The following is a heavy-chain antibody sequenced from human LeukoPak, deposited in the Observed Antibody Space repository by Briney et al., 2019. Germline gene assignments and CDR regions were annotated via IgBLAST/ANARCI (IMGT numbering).Heavy chain of an antibody. V-gene: IGHV3-74*01. CDR2: LNADGSTA. Sequence: PGGSLRLSCAASAVTFSLYWMHWVRQGPGKGLMWVSRLNADGSTADYADSVKGRFTMSRDNAKGKVFLEMRGLTVEDTAIYFCVRERIYYSDLAYKERENFDPWGRGTLVTVSS. J-gene: IGHJ5*02. CDR1: AVTFSLYW. CDR3: VRERIYYSDLAYKERENFDP. D-gene: IGHD1-26*01.